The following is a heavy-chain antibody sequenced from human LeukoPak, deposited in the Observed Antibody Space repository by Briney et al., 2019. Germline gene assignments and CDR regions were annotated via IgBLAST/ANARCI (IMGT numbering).Heavy chain of an antibody. V-gene: IGHV1-69*05. CDR2: IIPIFGTA. J-gene: IGHJ4*02. CDR1: GGTFSSYA. Sequence: SVKVSCKASGGTFSSYAISWVRQAPGQGLEWMGRIIPIFGTASYAQKFQGRVTITTDESTSTAYMELSSLRSEDTAVYYCARDLTRLYSSFDYWGQGTLVTVSP. CDR3: ARDLTRLYSSFDY. D-gene: IGHD6-13*01.